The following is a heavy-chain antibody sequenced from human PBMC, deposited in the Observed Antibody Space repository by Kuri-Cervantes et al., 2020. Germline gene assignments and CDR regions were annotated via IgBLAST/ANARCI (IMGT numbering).Heavy chain of an antibody. CDR3: AREARDYDFWSGHRDY. D-gene: IGHD3-3*01. CDR2: ISGSGDST. Sequence: GESLKISCAGSGFTFSSYAMTWVRQTPGKGLEWVSAISGSGDSTYHADSVKGRFTISRDNSKNTLHLQMNSLRSDDTAVYYCAREARDYDFWSGHRDYWGQGTLVTVSS. J-gene: IGHJ4*02. V-gene: IGHV3-23*01. CDR1: GFTFSSYA.